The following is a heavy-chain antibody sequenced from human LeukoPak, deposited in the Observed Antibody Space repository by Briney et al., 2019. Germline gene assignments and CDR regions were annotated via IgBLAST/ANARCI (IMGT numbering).Heavy chain of an antibody. V-gene: IGHV1-18*01. D-gene: IGHD1-26*01. CDR3: ATDSVGASLVNAFDI. J-gene: IGHJ3*02. Sequence: ASVKVSCKASGYTFTSYGISWVRLAPGQGLEWMGWISAYNGNTNYAQKLQGRVTMTTDTSTSTAYMELRSLRSDDTAVYYCATDSVGASLVNAFDIWGQGTMVTVSS. CDR2: ISAYNGNT. CDR1: GYTFTSYG.